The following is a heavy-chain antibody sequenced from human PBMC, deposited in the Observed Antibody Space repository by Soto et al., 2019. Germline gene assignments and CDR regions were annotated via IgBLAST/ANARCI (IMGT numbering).Heavy chain of an antibody. V-gene: IGHV1-46*01. D-gene: IGHD3-22*01. CDR3: AILNYYDSSGPYGMDV. J-gene: IGHJ6*02. CDR2: INPSGGST. CDR1: GYTFTSYY. Sequence: ASVKVSCKASGYTFTSYYMHWLRESPGQGLEWMGIINPSGGSTSYAQKFQGRVTMTRDTSTSTVYMELSSLRSEDTAVYYCAILNYYDSSGPYGMDVWGQGTTVTVSS.